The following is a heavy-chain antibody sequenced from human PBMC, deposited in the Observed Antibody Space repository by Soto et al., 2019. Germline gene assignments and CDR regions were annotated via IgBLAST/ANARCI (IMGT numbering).Heavy chain of an antibody. CDR3: AKGRYYYDSGTYYRGDAFDI. D-gene: IGHD3-10*01. CDR2: MYNTGST. J-gene: IGHJ3*02. Sequence: LETLSLTCTVSGGSISGYYWSWIRQPPGKGLEWIGYMYNTGSTVYNPSFKSRVTISVDTSKNQFSLKLNSVTAADTAVYYCAKGRYYYDSGTYYRGDAFDIWGQGTMVTVSS. V-gene: IGHV4-59*01. CDR1: GGSISGYY.